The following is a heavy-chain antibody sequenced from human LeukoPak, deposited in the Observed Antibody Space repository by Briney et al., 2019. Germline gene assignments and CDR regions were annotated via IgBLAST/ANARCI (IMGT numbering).Heavy chain of an antibody. D-gene: IGHD1-14*01. CDR1: GYTFTSYD. V-gene: IGHV1-18*01. CDR3: ARDLPERLVRLMDY. Sequence: ASVKVSCKASGYTFTSYDINWVRQATGQGLEWMGWISAYNGNTNYAQKLQGRVTMTTDTSTSTAYMELRSLRSDDTAVYYCARDLPERLVRLMDYWGQGTLVTVSS. J-gene: IGHJ4*02. CDR2: ISAYNGNT.